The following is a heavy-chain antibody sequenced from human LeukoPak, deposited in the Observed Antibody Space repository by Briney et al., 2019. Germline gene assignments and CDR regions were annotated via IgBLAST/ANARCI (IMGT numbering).Heavy chain of an antibody. CDR2: IKQDGSEK. Sequence: GGSLRLSCAASGFTFSSYWMSWVRQAPGKGLEWVAIIKQDGSEKYYVDSVKGRFTISRDNAKKSLYLQINSLRVEDTAVYYCATSRISDYWGQGTLVTVSS. J-gene: IGHJ4*02. CDR3: ATSRISDY. D-gene: IGHD1-14*01. V-gene: IGHV3-7*03. CDR1: GFTFSSYW.